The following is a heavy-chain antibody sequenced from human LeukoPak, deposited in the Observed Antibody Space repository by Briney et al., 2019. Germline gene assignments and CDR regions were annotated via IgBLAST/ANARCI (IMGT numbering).Heavy chain of an antibody. Sequence: SETLSLTCAVYGGSFSGYYWSWIRQPPGKGLEWIGEINHSGSTNYNPSLKSRVTISVDTSKNQFSLKLSSVTAADTAVYYCARAFSWGSFDPWGQGTLVTVSS. V-gene: IGHV4-34*01. CDR1: GGSFSGYY. D-gene: IGHD6-13*01. CDR2: INHSGST. CDR3: ARAFSWGSFDP. J-gene: IGHJ5*02.